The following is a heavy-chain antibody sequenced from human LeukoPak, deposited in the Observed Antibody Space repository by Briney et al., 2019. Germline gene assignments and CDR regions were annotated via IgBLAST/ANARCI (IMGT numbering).Heavy chain of an antibody. CDR2: IGIDSGNT. Sequence: GGSLRLSCAASGVTFSDYSMNWVRQAPGKGLEWISYIGIDSGNTNYADSVKGRFTISGDKAKNSLYLQMNSLRVEDTAVYCCARDYKYAFDNWGQGTLVTVSS. CDR1: GVTFSDYS. CDR3: ARDYKYAFDN. V-gene: IGHV3-48*01. J-gene: IGHJ4*02. D-gene: IGHD5-24*01.